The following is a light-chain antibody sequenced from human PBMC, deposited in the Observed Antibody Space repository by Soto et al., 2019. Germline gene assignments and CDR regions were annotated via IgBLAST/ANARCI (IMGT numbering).Light chain of an antibody. CDR3: NSYAAGDSFDVI. Sequence: QSALTQPPSASGSPGQSVTISCTGTSSDIGAYNYVSWYQQYPGKAPKLVIYDVTERPSGVPDRFSGSKSGNTASLTVSGLRADDEAVYYCNSYAAGDSFDVILGGGTK. CDR2: DVT. CDR1: SSDIGAYNY. J-gene: IGLJ2*01. V-gene: IGLV2-8*01.